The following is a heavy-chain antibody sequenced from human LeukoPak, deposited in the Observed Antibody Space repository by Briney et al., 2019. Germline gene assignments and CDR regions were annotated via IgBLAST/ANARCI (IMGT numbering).Heavy chain of an antibody. D-gene: IGHD3-10*01. CDR1: GDSVSSNSAA. V-gene: IGHV6-1*01. Sequence: SQTLSLTCDISGDSVSSNSAAWNWIRQSPSRGLGWLGRTYYRSKWYNDYAISVKSRMTINADTSKNQFSLQLNSVIPEDTAVYYCAKGRWALFDCWGQGTLVIVSS. CDR3: AKGRWALFDC. J-gene: IGHJ4*02. CDR2: TYYRSKWYN.